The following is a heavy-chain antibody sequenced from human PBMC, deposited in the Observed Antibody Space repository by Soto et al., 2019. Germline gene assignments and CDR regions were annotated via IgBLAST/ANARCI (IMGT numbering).Heavy chain of an antibody. Sequence: SETLSLTCTVSGGSISSSSYYWGWIRQPPGKGLEWIGSIYYSGSTYYNPSLKSRVTISVDTSKNQFSLKLSSVTAADTAVYYCARLHYYGSGSYYRYFDYWGQGTLVTVSS. D-gene: IGHD3-10*01. CDR3: ARLHYYGSGSYYRYFDY. CDR2: IYYSGST. J-gene: IGHJ4*02. CDR1: GGSISSSSYY. V-gene: IGHV4-39*01.